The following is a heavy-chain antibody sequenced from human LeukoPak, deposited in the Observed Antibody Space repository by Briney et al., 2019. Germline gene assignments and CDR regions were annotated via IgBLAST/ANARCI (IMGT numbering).Heavy chain of an antibody. V-gene: IGHV3-7*01. CDR2: IKQDGSEK. Sequence: GGSLRLPCAASGFTFSSYWMSWVRQAPGKGLEWVANIKQDGSEKYYVDSVKGRFTISRDNAKNSLYLQMNSLRAEDTAVYYCARAPQYCSSTSCDYYFDYWGQGTLVTVSS. J-gene: IGHJ4*02. D-gene: IGHD2-2*01. CDR1: GFTFSSYW. CDR3: ARAPQYCSSTSCDYYFDY.